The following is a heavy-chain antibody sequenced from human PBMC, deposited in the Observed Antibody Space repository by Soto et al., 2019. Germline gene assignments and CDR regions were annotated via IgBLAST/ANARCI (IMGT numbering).Heavy chain of an antibody. V-gene: IGHV3-23*01. CDR2: ISGSGGST. Sequence: PGGSLRLSCAASGFTFSSYAMSWVRQAPGKGLEWVSAISGSGGSTYYADSVKGRFTISRDNSKNTLYLQMNSLRAEDTAVYYCAKDAGASGIAAAGTDWFDPWGQGTLVTVSS. CDR1: GFTFSSYA. CDR3: AKDAGASGIAAAGTDWFDP. D-gene: IGHD6-13*01. J-gene: IGHJ5*02.